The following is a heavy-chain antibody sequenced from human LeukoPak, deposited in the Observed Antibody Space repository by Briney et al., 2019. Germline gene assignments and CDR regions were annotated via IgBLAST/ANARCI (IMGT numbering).Heavy chain of an antibody. CDR1: GGSISSSNW. Sequence: PSETLSLTCAVSGGSISSSNWWSWVRQPPGKGLEWIGSIYYSGSVYYNPSLKSRLTISLGPSKNQFSLKLSSVTAADTAVYYCTNSDFYNMDIWGKGTTVTVSS. CDR3: TNSDFYNMDI. J-gene: IGHJ6*03. D-gene: IGHD2-21*02. V-gene: IGHV4-4*02. CDR2: IYYSGSV.